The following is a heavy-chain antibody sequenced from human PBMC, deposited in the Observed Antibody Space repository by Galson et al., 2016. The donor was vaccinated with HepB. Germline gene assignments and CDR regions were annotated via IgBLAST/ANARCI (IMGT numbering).Heavy chain of an antibody. CDR1: GFTFTSYA. D-gene: IGHD1-26*01. Sequence: SLRLSCAASGFTFTSYAMNWVRQAPGKGLEWVSSISGSGGSTYYADSVKGRFTISRDNSKNTLYLQMNSLRADDTAVYYCAKDRGVGVTLDAFDIRGQGTMVTVSS. CDR2: ISGSGGST. V-gene: IGHV3-23*01. J-gene: IGHJ3*02. CDR3: AKDRGVGVTLDAFDI.